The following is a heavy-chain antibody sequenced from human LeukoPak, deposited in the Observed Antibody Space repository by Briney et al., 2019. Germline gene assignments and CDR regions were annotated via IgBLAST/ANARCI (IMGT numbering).Heavy chain of an antibody. CDR2: ISPYNGNT. CDR1: GYMFTKYG. D-gene: IGHD2-8*02. Sequence: ASVKVSCKASGYMFTKYGISWVRQAPRQGLEWMGWISPYNGNTKYDQKVQGRVTMTTDTSTSTAYLELRSLRSDDTAMYYCSREGEGEDGTGHHNWYFDLWGRGTLVTVSS. CDR3: SREGEGEDGTGHHNWYFDL. J-gene: IGHJ2*01. V-gene: IGHV1-18*01.